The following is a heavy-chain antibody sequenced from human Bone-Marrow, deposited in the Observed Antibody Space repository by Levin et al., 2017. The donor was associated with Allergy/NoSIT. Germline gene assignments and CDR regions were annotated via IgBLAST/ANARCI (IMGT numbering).Heavy chain of an antibody. CDR2: ISSSSSYT. Sequence: PGGSLRLSCAASGFTFSDDYMSWIRQAPGKGLEWVSYISSSSSYTKYADSVKGRFTISRDNAKNSLYLQMNSLRAEDTAVYYCARDRGVYWFGDYYMDVWGKGTTVTVSS. V-gene: IGHV3-11*05. J-gene: IGHJ6*03. CDR3: ARDRGVYWFGDYYMDV. D-gene: IGHD3-10*01. CDR1: GFTFSDDY.